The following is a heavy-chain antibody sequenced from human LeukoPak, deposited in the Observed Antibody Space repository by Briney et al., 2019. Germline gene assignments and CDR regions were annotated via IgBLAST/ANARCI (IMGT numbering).Heavy chain of an antibody. CDR3: ARHGSGSYRRFDP. V-gene: IGHV4-34*01. J-gene: IGHJ5*02. CDR2: INHSGST. CDR1: GGSFSGYY. D-gene: IGHD1-26*01. Sequence: SENLSLTCAVYGGSFSGYYWSWIRQPPGKGLEWIGEINHSGSTNYNPSLKSRVTISVDTSKNQFSLKLSSVTAADTAVYYCARHGSGSYRRFDPWGQGTLVTVSS.